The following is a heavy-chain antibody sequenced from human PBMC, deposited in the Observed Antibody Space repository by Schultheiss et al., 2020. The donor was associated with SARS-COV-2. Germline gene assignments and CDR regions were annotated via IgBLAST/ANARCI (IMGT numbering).Heavy chain of an antibody. CDR1: GYSISSGYY. Sequence: SQTLSLTCAVSGYSISSGYYWGWIRQPPGKGLEWIGSIYHSGSTYYNPSLKSRVTISVDTSKNQFSLKLSSVTAADTAVYYCARGGGWFGELHFDYWGQGTLVTVSS. CDR3: ARGGGWFGELHFDY. J-gene: IGHJ4*02. D-gene: IGHD3-10*01. CDR2: IYHSGST. V-gene: IGHV4-38-2*01.